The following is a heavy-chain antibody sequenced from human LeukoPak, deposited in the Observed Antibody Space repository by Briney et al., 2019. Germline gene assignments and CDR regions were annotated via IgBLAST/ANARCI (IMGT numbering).Heavy chain of an antibody. CDR1: GYTFTSHY. J-gene: IGHJ5*02. V-gene: IGHV1-46*01. CDR3: ASQNSNWFDP. D-gene: IGHD2/OR15-2a*01. CDR2: INPSGGST. Sequence: ASVKVSCKASGYTFTSHYMHWLRQAPGQGLEWMGIINPSGGSTSYAQKFQGRVTMTRDMSTSTVYMELSSPRSEATAVYYCASQNSNWFDPCGQGTLVTVSS.